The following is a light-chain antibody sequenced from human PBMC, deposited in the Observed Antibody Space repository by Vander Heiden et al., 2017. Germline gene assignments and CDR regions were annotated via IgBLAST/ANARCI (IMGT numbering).Light chain of an antibody. CDR1: QSVLYSSNNKNY. V-gene: IGKV4-1*01. J-gene: IGKJ1*01. CDR2: WAS. CDR3: QQYYSTPWT. Sequence: DIVMPHSPDPLAVSLGERATINCKSSQSVLYSSNNKNYLAWYQQKPGQPPKLLIYWASTRESGVPDRFSGSGSGTDFTLTISSLQAEDVAVYYCQQYYSTPWTFGQGTKVEIK.